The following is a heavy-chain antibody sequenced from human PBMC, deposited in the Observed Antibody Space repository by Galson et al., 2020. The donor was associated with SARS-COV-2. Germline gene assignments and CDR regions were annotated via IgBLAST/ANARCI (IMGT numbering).Heavy chain of an antibody. Sequence: GGSLRLSCRGSGFSFSNYWMNWDRQAPGKGLEWVANIKQDGSEKFYVESVKGRFTVSRDNTQNSLYLQMNNLRVEDTAVYFCARGSIYYDFWSGRAEYFQHWGQGTLVTLSS. D-gene: IGHD3-3*01. V-gene: IGHV3-7*01. CDR2: IKQDGSEK. CDR3: ARGSIYYDFWSGRAEYFQH. J-gene: IGHJ1*01. CDR1: GFSFSNYW.